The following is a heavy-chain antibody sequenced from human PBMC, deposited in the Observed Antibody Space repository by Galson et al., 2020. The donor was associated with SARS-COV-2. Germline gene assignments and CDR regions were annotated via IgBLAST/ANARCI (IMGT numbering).Heavy chain of an antibody. D-gene: IGHD3-16*02. CDR1: GFTFSNAW. V-gene: IGHV3-15*01. CDR3: TTDRSYDYVWGSYRYIDY. J-gene: IGHJ4*02. Sequence: GGSLRLSCAASGFTFSNAWMSWVRQAPGKGLEWVGRIKSKTNGGSTNYAAPVKGRFTIPRDASKNTLYLQMNSLTTADTAVYYCTTDRSYDYVWGSYRYIDYWGQGTLVTVSS. CDR2: IKSKTNGGST.